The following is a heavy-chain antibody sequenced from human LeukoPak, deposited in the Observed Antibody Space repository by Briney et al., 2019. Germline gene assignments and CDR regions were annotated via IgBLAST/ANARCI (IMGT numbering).Heavy chain of an antibody. V-gene: IGHV4-34*01. J-gene: IGHJ4*02. CDR2: INHSGST. CDR3: ARDRIRDCGGSCYVDH. CDR1: GGSFSGYY. D-gene: IGHD2-15*01. Sequence: PSETLSLTCAVYGGSFSGYYWSWIRQPPGKGLEWIGEINHSGSTNYNPSLKSRVTISVDTSKNQFSLRLSSVTAADTAVYYCARDRIRDCGGSCYVDHWGQGTLVTVSS.